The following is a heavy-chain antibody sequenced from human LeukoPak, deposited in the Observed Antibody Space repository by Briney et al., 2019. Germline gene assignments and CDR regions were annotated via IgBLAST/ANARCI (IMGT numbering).Heavy chain of an antibody. D-gene: IGHD1-26*01. CDR2: ISYDGSNK. CDR1: GFTFSSYG. V-gene: IGHV3-30*03. J-gene: IGHJ4*02. CDR3: ASSRVTNLGF. Sequence: GGSLRLSCAASGFTFSSYGMHWVRQAPGKGLEWVAVISYDGSNKYYADSVKGRFTISRDNAKNSVYLQMNRLRDEDTAVYYCASSRVTNLGFWGQGTLVTVSS.